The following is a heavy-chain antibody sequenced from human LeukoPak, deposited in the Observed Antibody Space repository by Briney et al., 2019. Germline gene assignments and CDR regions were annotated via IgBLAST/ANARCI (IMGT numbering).Heavy chain of an antibody. J-gene: IGHJ6*03. CDR3: ARVTTARDPYXXYXMDV. CDR2: IIPIFGTA. Sequence: ASVKVSCKASGGTFSSYTISWVRQAPGQGLEWMGGIIPIFGTANYAQKFQGRVTITADESTSTAYMELSSLRSEDTAVYYCARVTTARDPYXXYXMDVWGXGXTXXVX. D-gene: IGHD4-11*01. V-gene: IGHV1-69*01. CDR1: GGTFSSYT.